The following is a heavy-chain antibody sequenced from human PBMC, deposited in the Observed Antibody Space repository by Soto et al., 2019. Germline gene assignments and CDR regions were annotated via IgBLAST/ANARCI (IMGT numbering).Heavy chain of an antibody. J-gene: IGHJ4*02. V-gene: IGHV4-34*01. CDR1: EGSFSGYY. Sequence: ASETLSLTCAVYEGSFSGYYWSWIRQAPGKGLEWIGENNPSGSANYNPSLKSRVIISVGKSRNQFSLKLTSVTAADTAVYYCARRVSILYYFDYWGQGTQVTVSS. D-gene: IGHD3-9*01. CDR3: ARRVSILYYFDY. CDR2: NNPSGSA.